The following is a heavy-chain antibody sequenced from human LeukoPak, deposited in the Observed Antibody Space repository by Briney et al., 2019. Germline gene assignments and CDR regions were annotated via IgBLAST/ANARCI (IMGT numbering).Heavy chain of an antibody. CDR1: GFTFSSYG. D-gene: IGHD3-3*01. CDR2: ISGSGGST. Sequence: GGSLRLSCAASGFTFSSYGMSWVRQAPGKGLEWVTAISGSGGSTYYADSVKGRFTISRDNSKNTLCLQMNSLRAEDTAVYYCAKLSYYDFWSGYYPLLSYWGQGTLVTVSS. CDR3: AKLSYYDFWSGYYPLLSY. V-gene: IGHV3-23*01. J-gene: IGHJ4*02.